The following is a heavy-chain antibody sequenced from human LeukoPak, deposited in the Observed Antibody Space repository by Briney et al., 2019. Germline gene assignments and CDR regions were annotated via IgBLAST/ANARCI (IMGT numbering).Heavy chain of an antibody. V-gene: IGHV4-61*01. J-gene: IGHJ3*02. Sequence: PETLSLTCTVSGGSLSSGIYYWSWIRQPPGKGLEWIGYIYYSGSTNYNPSLKSRVTMSVETSKNQFSLKVTSVNAADTAVYYCARGYCTGGVCPDGFDIWGQGTMVTVSS. D-gene: IGHD2-8*02. CDR3: ARGYCTGGVCPDGFDI. CDR2: IYYSGST. CDR1: GGSLSSGIYY.